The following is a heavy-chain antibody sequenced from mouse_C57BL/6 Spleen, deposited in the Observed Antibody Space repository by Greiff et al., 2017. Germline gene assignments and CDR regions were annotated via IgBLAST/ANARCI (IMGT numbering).Heavy chain of an antibody. D-gene: IGHD1-1*01. V-gene: IGHV1-55*01. CDR3: ARAYYYGSSYWFAY. CDR1: GYTFTSYW. CDR2: IYPGSGST. Sequence: QVQLQQPGAELVKPGASVKMSCKASGYTFTSYWITWVKQRPGQGLEWIGDIYPGSGSTNYNEKFKSKATLTVDTSSSTAYMQLSSLTSEDAAVYYCARAYYYGSSYWFAYWGQGTLVTVSA. J-gene: IGHJ3*01.